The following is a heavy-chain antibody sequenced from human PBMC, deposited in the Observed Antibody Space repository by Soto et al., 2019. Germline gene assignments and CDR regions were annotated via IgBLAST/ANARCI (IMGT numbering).Heavy chain of an antibody. D-gene: IGHD3-10*01. CDR2: ITAANGNT. CDR1: GYTFSHYP. CDR3: ASCPQNCITSSPCCLFFDY. Sequence: ASVKVSCKASGYTFSHYPMHWVRQAPGQRLEWMGGITAANGNTEYSQNFQGRVTLTRDTSASTAYMELSSLRSEDTAVYYCASCPQNCITSSPCCLFFDYWGQGTLVTVSS. J-gene: IGHJ4*02. V-gene: IGHV1-3*01.